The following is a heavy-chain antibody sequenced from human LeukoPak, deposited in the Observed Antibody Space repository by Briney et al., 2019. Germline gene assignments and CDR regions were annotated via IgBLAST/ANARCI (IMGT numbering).Heavy chain of an antibody. CDR1: GGTFISYA. CDR2: IIPILGIA. Sequence: ASVKVSCKASGGTFISYAISWVRQAPGQGLEWMGRIIPILGIANYAQKFQGRVTITADKSTSTAYMELSSLRSGDTAVYYCASSARGSYSPNDAFDIWGQGTMVTVSS. CDR3: ASSARGSYSPNDAFDI. J-gene: IGHJ3*02. V-gene: IGHV1-69*04. D-gene: IGHD1-26*01.